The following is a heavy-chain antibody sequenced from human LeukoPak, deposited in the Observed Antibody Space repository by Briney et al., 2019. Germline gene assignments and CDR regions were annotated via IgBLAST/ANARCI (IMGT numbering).Heavy chain of an antibody. Sequence: GGSLRLSCAASGFTFSSYAMSWVRQAPGKGLEWMGIIYPGDSDTRYSPSFQGQVTISIDKSVSTAYLQWSSLKASDTAMYYCARAAGGGIRGDVWGQGTTVTVSS. V-gene: IGHV5-51*01. CDR2: IYPGDSDT. CDR3: ARAAGGGIRGDV. D-gene: IGHD2-15*01. CDR1: GFTFSSYA. J-gene: IGHJ6*02.